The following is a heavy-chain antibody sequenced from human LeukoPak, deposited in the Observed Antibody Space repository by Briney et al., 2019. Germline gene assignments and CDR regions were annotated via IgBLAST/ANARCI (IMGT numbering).Heavy chain of an antibody. CDR2: IISSGNT. CDR3: ARGHRNNWFDP. Sequence: PETLSLTCSGSGGSIYADSYFWSWIRQSPGKGLEWIGRIISSGNTYYNPSLRSRVIISVDTLKNQLSLKLSSVTDADTGVYFCARGHRNNWFDPWGQGTQVTVSS. CDR1: GGSIYADSYF. J-gene: IGHJ5*02. V-gene: IGHV4-39*02.